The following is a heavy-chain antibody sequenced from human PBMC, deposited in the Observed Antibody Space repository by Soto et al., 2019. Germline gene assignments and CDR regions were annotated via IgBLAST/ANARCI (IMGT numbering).Heavy chain of an antibody. Sequence: QVQVVESGGGLVKPGGSLRLSCAASGFTFSDYYMTWIRQAPGKGLEWVSYISIIASTTYYADSVKGRFTISRDNAKNSLYLQMNSLTTEDTAVYYCAREDTRRHYGMDVWGQGTTVTVSS. CDR2: ISIIASTT. J-gene: IGHJ6*02. D-gene: IGHD5-18*01. V-gene: IGHV3-11*01. CDR3: AREDTRRHYGMDV. CDR1: GFTFSDYY.